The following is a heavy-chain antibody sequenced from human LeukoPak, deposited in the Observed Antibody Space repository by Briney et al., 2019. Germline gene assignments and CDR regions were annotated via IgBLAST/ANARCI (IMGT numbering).Heavy chain of an antibody. CDR1: GFTVSSNY. D-gene: IGHD3-22*01. CDR3: ARDGDLGYYDSPPHPDAFDI. Sequence: GGSLRLSCAASGFTVSSNYMSWVRQAPGKGLEWVSVIYSGGSTYYADSVKGRFTISRDNSKNTLYLQMNSLRAEDTAVYYCARDGDLGYYDSPPHPDAFDIWGQGTMVTVSS. CDR2: IYSGGST. J-gene: IGHJ3*02. V-gene: IGHV3-66*01.